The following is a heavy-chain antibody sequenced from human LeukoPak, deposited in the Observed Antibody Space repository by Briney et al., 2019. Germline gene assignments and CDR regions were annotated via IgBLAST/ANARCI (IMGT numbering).Heavy chain of an antibody. V-gene: IGHV1-18*01. Sequence: ASVKVSCKASGYTFTSYGISWVRQAPGQGLEWMGWISAYNGNTNYAQKLQGRVTITADESTSTAYMELSSLRSEDTAVYYCARDRWFGELLEDTCWFDPWGQGTLVTVSS. J-gene: IGHJ5*02. D-gene: IGHD3-10*01. CDR3: ARDRWFGELLEDTCWFDP. CDR1: GYTFTSYG. CDR2: ISAYNGNT.